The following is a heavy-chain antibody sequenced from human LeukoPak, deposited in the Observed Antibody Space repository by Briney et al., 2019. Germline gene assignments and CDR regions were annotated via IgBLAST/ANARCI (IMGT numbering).Heavy chain of an antibody. Sequence: ASVKVSYKASGYTFTGYYMHWVRQAPGQGLEWMGWINPNSGGTNYAQKFQGRVTMTRDTSISTAYIQLSRLRSDDTAVYYCARDFLNWSCYDSGGLLTWGQGTLVTVSS. CDR1: GYTFTGYY. V-gene: IGHV1-2*02. J-gene: IGHJ4*02. D-gene: IGHD5-12*01. CDR2: INPNSGGT. CDR3: ARDFLNWSCYDSGGLLT.